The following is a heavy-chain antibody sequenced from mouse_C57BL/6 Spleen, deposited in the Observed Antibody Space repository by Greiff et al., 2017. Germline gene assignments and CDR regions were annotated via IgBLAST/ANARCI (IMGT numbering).Heavy chain of an antibody. J-gene: IGHJ2*01. CDR1: GFSFNTYA. Sequence: EVMLVESGGGLVQPKGSLKLSCAASGFSFNTYAMNWVRQAPGKGLEWVARIRSKSNNYATYYADSVKDRFTISRDDSESMLYLQMNNLKTEDTAMYYCVRQAGTGGYYFDYWGQGTTLTVSS. V-gene: IGHV10-1*01. CDR2: IRSKSNNYAT. D-gene: IGHD4-1*01. CDR3: VRQAGTGGYYFDY.